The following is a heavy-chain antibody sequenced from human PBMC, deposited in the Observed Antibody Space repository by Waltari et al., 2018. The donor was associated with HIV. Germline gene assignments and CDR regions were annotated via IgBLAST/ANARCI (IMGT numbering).Heavy chain of an antibody. CDR2: IIPIFGTA. CDR3: AREGDIVVVPGAMPKYYYYGMDV. J-gene: IGHJ6*02. CDR1: AGTFSSYA. D-gene: IGHD2-2*01. V-gene: IGHV1-69*01. Sequence: QVQLVQSGAEVKKPGSSVKVSCKVSAGTFSSYAISWVPQAPGQGLEWMGGIIPIFGTANYAQKFQGRVTITADESTSTAYMELSSLRSEDTAVYYCAREGDIVVVPGAMPKYYYYGMDVWGQGTTVTVSS.